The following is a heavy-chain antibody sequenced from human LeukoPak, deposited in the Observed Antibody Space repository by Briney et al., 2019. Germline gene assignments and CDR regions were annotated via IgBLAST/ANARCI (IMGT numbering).Heavy chain of an antibody. CDR2: IYTSGNT. V-gene: IGHV4-4*07. D-gene: IGHD3-22*01. CDR1: GGSITSYY. Sequence: SETLSLTCTVSGGSITSYYWNWIRQPAGKGLGWIGRIYTSGNTNYNPSLKSRVTMSLDASKNQFSLKLSSVTAADTAVYYCSTTDSSGYRHFDYWGQGTLVTVSS. CDR3: STTDSSGYRHFDY. J-gene: IGHJ4*02.